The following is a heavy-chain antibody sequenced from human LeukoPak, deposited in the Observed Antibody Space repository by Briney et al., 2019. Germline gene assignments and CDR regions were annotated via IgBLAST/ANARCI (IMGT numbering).Heavy chain of an antibody. V-gene: IGHV3-30*18. CDR3: AKRKGPYDFWSGLDAFDI. CDR2: ISYDGSNK. Sequence: GGSLRLSCAASGSTFSSYAMHWVRQAPGKGLEWVAVISYDGSNKYYADSVKGRFTISRDNSKNTLYLQMNSLRAEDTAVYYCAKRKGPYDFWSGLDAFDIWGQGTMVTVSS. J-gene: IGHJ3*02. CDR1: GSTFSSYA. D-gene: IGHD3-3*01.